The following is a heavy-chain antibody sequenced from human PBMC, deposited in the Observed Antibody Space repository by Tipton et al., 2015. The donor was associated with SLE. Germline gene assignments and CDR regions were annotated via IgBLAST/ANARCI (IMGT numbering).Heavy chain of an antibody. J-gene: IGHJ4*02. CDR1: GGSISTGSYY. CDR3: ASGKYDQGDDY. CDR2: INHSGST. Sequence: LRLSCTVSGGSISTGSYYWSWIRQPPGKGLEWIGEINHSGSTNYNPSLKSRVTISVDTSKNQFSLKLSSVTAADTAVYYCASGKYDQGDDYWGQGTLVTVSS. D-gene: IGHD3-16*01. V-gene: IGHV4-39*07.